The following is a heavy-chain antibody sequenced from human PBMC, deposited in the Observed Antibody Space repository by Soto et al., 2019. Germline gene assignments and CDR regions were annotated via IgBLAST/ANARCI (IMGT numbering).Heavy chain of an antibody. Sequence: EVQLVESGGGLVQPGGSLRLSCAASGFTFSSYEMNWVRQAPGKGLEWVGFIRSKPYGGTTEYAASVKGRFTISRDDSKSIAYLQMNSLKTEDTAVYYCTRDRWGVNYWGQGTLVTVSS. CDR1: GFTFSSYE. CDR2: IRSKPYGGTT. V-gene: IGHV3-49*04. CDR3: TRDRWGVNY. J-gene: IGHJ4*02. D-gene: IGHD3-16*01.